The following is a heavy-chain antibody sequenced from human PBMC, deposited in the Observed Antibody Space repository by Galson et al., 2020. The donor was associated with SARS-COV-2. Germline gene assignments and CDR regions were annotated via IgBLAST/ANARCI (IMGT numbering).Heavy chain of an antibody. CDR1: GNSFTTYW. CDR3: ARGRYCSGGSCPFYYYGMDV. J-gene: IGHJ6*02. D-gene: IGHD2-15*01. V-gene: IGHV5-51*01. CDR2: IYPGDSDT. Sequence: GESLKISCKGSGNSFTTYWIGWVRQMPGKGLEWMGIIYPGDSDTRYNPSFQGQVTISADKSISTAYLQWSSLKASDTAMYYCARGRYCSGGSCPFYYYGMDVWGQGTTVTVSS.